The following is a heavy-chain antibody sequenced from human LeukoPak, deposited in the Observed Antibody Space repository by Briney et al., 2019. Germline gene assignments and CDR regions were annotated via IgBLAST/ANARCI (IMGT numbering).Heavy chain of an antibody. V-gene: IGHV4-4*07. J-gene: IGHJ4*02. D-gene: IGHD2/OR15-2a*01. Sequence: SEILSLTCTVSGGSISSYYWSWIRQPAGEGLEWIGRISNSGSSNHNPSLKSRVTMSVDASKNQFSLKLSSVTAADTAVYYCARGGIYFSHWGQGTLVTVSS. CDR3: ARGGIYFSH. CDR2: ISNSGSS. CDR1: GGSISSYY.